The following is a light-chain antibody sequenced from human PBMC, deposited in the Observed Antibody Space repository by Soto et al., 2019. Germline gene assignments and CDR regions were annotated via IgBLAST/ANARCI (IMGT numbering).Light chain of an antibody. J-gene: IGLJ1*01. V-gene: IGLV2-14*01. CDR2: EVN. CDR1: SSDIGAYDY. CDR3: FSFTTSCTHV. Sequence: QSLMTQPASLSGSPGQSITIPCTGTSSDIGAYDYVSWFQQHPGKAPKLMISEVNNRPSGVSNRFSGSKSGNTAYLTISGLQVEDEAEYFCFSFTTSCTHVFGTGTKVTVL.